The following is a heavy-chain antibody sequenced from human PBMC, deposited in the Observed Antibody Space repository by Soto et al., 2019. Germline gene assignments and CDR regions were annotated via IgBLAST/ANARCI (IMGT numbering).Heavy chain of an antibody. J-gene: IGHJ4*01. V-gene: IGHV1-8*01. D-gene: IGHD5-18*01. CDR3: ARAGRTAMVTGFFDF. CDR2: MSPNSGNT. Sequence: QVQLVQSGAEVKKPGASVKVSCRASGYTFTSYDINWVRQATGQGLEWMGWMSPNSGNTGYAQNFQGRVTMTRNTSINPAYMELSSLRSEDTAVYYCARAGRTAMVTGFFDFWGHGTLVTVSS. CDR1: GYTFTSYD.